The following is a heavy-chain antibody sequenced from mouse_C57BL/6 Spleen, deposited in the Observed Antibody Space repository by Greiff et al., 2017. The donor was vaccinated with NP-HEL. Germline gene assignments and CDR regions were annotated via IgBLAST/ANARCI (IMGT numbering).Heavy chain of an antibody. Sequence: EVKLMESGPELVKPGASVKISCKASGYSFTDYNMNWVKQSNGKSLEWIGVINPNYGTTSYNQKFKGKATLTVDQSSSTAYMQLNSLTSEDSAVYYCARDYYGSSYGDFDVWGTGTTVTVSS. D-gene: IGHD1-1*01. CDR3: ARDYYGSSYGDFDV. V-gene: IGHV1-39*01. CDR1: GYSFTDYN. J-gene: IGHJ1*03. CDR2: INPNYGTT.